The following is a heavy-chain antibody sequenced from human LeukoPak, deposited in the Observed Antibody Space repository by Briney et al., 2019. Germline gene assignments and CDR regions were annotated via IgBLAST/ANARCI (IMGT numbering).Heavy chain of an antibody. Sequence: ASVKVSCKATGYTFTSYGISWVRQAPGQGLEWMGWISAYNGNTNYAQKLQGRVTMTTDTSTSTAYMELRSLRSDDTAVYYCARTPSLGVVTPDDWFDPWGQGTLVTVSS. J-gene: IGHJ5*02. D-gene: IGHD4-23*01. CDR3: ARTPSLGVVTPDDWFDP. CDR1: GYTFTSYG. CDR2: ISAYNGNT. V-gene: IGHV1-18*01.